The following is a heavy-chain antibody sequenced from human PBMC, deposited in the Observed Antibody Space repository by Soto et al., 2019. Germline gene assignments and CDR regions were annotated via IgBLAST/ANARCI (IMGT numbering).Heavy chain of an antibody. J-gene: IGHJ6*04. CDR1: GGSFSGYY. D-gene: IGHD2-15*01. CDR2: INHSGST. V-gene: IGHV4-34*01. CDR3: AREVRVVVAATRRLMDV. Sequence: PSETLSLTCAVYGGSFSGYYWSWIRQPPGKGLEWIGEINHSGSTNYNPSLKSRVTISVDTSKNQFSLKLSSVTAADTAVYYCAREVRVVVAATRRLMDVWGKGTTVTVSS.